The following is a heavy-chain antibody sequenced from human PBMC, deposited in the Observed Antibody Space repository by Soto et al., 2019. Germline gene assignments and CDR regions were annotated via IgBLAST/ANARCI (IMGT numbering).Heavy chain of an antibody. CDR3: ATCYDFLCGYPRYYYYYMDV. D-gene: IGHD3-3*01. Sequence: GGSLRLSCAASGFTFSSYSMNWVRQAPGKGLEWVSSISSSSSYIYYADSVKGRFTISRDNAKNSLYLQMNSLRAEDTAVYYCATCYDFLCGYPRYYYYYMDVWGKGTTVTVSS. V-gene: IGHV3-21*01. CDR1: GFTFSSYS. J-gene: IGHJ6*03. CDR2: ISSSSSYI.